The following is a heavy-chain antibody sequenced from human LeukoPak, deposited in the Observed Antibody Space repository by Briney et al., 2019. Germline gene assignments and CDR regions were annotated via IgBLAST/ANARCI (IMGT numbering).Heavy chain of an antibody. CDR1: GFMFSDYA. CDR2: ISGSGDSI. D-gene: IGHD2-15*01. J-gene: IGHJ4*02. CDR3: AKGPRCSGGSCYWAVDN. V-gene: IGHV3-23*01. Sequence: GGSLRLSCAVSGFMFSDYAMNWVRQAPGKGLEWVSVISGSGDSINNADSVKGRFTIPRDNSKNTLFLQMNSLRAEDTAVYYCAKGPRCSGGSCYWAVDNWGQGTLVSVSS.